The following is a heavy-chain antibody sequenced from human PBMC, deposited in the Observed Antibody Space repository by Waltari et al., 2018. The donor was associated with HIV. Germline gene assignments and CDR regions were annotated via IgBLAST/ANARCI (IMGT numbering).Heavy chain of an antibody. CDR2: INPHCAAT. Sequence: QVQLVQSGAEVKKPGASVKVYCKASGYIFIGDSLHWVRQAPGQGRQWMRCINPHCAATNYAPKVQARCTMTWDPSISTAYMELSRLRSDDTAVYYCARCHQIAVAAVAYWGQGTLVTVSS. CDR1: GYIFIGDS. J-gene: IGHJ4*02. CDR3: ARCHQIAVAAVAY. V-gene: IGHV1-2*07. D-gene: IGHD6-19*01.